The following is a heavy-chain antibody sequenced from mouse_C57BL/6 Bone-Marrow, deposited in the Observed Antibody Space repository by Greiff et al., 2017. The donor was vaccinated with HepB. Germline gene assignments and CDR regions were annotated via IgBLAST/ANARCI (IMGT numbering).Heavy chain of an antibody. CDR1: GFTFSNYW. J-gene: IGHJ4*01. D-gene: IGHD3-2*02. CDR2: IRLKSDNYAT. Sequence: EVQVVESGGGLVQPGGSMKLSCVASGFTFSNYWMNWVRQSPEKGLEWVAQIRLKSDNYATHYAESVKGRFTISRDDSKSSVYLQMNNLRAEDTGIYYCTGSSGYPYYYAMDYWGQGTSVTVSS. CDR3: TGSSGYPYYYAMDY. V-gene: IGHV6-3*01.